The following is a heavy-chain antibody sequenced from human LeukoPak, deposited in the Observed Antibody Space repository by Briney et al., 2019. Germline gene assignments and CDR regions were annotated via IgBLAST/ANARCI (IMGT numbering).Heavy chain of an antibody. CDR2: IIPIFGTA. V-gene: IGHV1-69*05. Sequence: GASVKVSCKASGGTFSSYAISWVRQAPGQGLEWMGRIIPIFGTANYAQKFQGRVTITTDESTSTAYMELSSLRSDDTAVYYCARSFNWYFDLWGRGTLVTVSS. J-gene: IGHJ2*01. CDR3: ARSFNWYFDL. CDR1: GGTFSSYA.